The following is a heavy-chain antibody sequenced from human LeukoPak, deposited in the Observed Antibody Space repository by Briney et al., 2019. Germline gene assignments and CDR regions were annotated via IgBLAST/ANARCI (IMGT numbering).Heavy chain of an antibody. CDR1: GLTFSGFW. D-gene: IGHD5-24*01. V-gene: IGHV3-7*03. CDR3: AREERGPVDY. J-gene: IGHJ4*02. Sequence: PGGSLRLSCAVSGLTFSGFWMSWSRQAPGKGLEWVASINSDGSEGYYADVVKGRFTISRDNAKNSLYLQMNSLRAEDTAVYYCAREERGPVDYWGQGTLVTVSS. CDR2: INSDGSEG.